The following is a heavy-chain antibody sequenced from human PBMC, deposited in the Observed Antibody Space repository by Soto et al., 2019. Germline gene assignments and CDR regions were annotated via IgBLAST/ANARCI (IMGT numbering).Heavy chain of an antibody. V-gene: IGHV1-69*13. CDR3: ASSYGDYLFDY. J-gene: IGHJ4*02. CDR2: IIPIFGTA. D-gene: IGHD4-17*01. Sequence: AVKVLSKASAGTFSSYSISWVRQAPGQGLEWMGGIIPIFGTANYAQKFQGRVTITAGESTSTAYMELSSLRSEDTAVYYCASSYGDYLFDYWGQGTLVTVSS. CDR1: AGTFSSYS.